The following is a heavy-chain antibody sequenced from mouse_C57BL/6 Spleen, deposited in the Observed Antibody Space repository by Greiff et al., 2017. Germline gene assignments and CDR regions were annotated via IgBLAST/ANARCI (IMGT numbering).Heavy chain of an antibody. CDR3: ARLGFYYGNVNYFDY. D-gene: IGHD2-1*01. V-gene: IGHV1-82*01. CDR2: IYPGDGDP. Sequence: QVQLKESGPELVKPGASVKISCKASGYAFSSSWMNWVKQRPGKGLEWIGRIYPGDGDPNYNGKFKGKATLTADKSSSTAYMQLSSLTSEDSAVYFCARLGFYYGNVNYFDYWGQGTTLTVSS. CDR1: GYAFSSSW. J-gene: IGHJ2*01.